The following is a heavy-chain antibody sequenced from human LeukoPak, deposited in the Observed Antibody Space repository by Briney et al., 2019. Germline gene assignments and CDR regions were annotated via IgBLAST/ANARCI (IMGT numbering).Heavy chain of an antibody. CDR1: GGSISSSSYY. V-gene: IGHV4-39*07. J-gene: IGHJ5*02. Sequence: SETLSLTCTVSGGSISSSSYYWGWIRQPPGKGLEWIGSIYYSGSTYYNPSLKSRVTISVDTSKNQFSLKLSSVTAADTAVYYCARSAAAGKVSWFDPWGQGTLVTVSS. D-gene: IGHD6-13*01. CDR2: IYYSGST. CDR3: ARSAAAGKVSWFDP.